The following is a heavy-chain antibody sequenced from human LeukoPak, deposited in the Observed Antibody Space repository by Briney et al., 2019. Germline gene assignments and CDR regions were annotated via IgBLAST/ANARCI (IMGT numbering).Heavy chain of an antibody. CDR3: ATLVHYDFWSGYFRPSDASDV. D-gene: IGHD3-3*01. Sequence: PSETLSLTCAVYGASFNNHYWSWVRQPPGQGLEWLGEVDHSGNINYNPSLKSRVTISVDRSKNQYSLELTSVTAADTAMYFCATLVHYDFWSGYFRPSDASDVWSQGTLVTVSS. CDR1: GASFNNHY. J-gene: IGHJ3*01. CDR2: VDHSGNI. V-gene: IGHV4-34*01.